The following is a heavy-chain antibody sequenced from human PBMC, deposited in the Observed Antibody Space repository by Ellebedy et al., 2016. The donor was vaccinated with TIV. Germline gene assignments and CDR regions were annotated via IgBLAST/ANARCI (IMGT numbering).Heavy chain of an antibody. CDR1: VLPFSSHA. D-gene: IGHD4-23*01. V-gene: IGHV3-23*01. J-gene: IGHJ3*01. CDR2: ITESGGNT. CDR3: ARDPVGVGPAFDV. Sequence: GESLKISCAASVLPFSSHAMSWVRQAPGKGLEWVSSITESGGNTYYADSVKGRFTISRDNSKDTLFLQMNSLRAEDTAIYFCARDPVGVGPAFDVWGQGTMVTVSS.